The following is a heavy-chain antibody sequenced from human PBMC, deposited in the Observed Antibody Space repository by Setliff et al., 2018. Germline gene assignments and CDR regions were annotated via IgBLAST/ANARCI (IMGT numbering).Heavy chain of an antibody. CDR3: TRGRQNYYYMDV. V-gene: IGHV4-4*07. J-gene: IGHJ6*03. CDR1: GGSIRSYY. Sequence: PSETLSLTCTVSGGSIRSYYWNWIRQPPGKGLEWVGRISSNGRTNYNPSLEGRVSMSVDTSKNQISLHLTSMTTADTALYYCTRGRQNYYYMDVWGKGTTVTVSS. CDR2: ISSNGRT.